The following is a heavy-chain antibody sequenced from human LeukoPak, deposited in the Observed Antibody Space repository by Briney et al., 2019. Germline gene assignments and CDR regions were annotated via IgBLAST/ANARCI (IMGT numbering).Heavy chain of an antibody. Sequence: GGSLRLSCAASGFAFSSYGMHWVRQAPGKGLEWVAVIWYDGSNKYYADSVKGRFTISRDNSKNTLYLQMNSLRAEDTAVYYCARGLQQWLVFYYYYGMDVWGQGTTVTVSS. J-gene: IGHJ6*02. CDR1: GFAFSSYG. D-gene: IGHD6-19*01. CDR3: ARGLQQWLVFYYYYGMDV. V-gene: IGHV3-33*01. CDR2: IWYDGSNK.